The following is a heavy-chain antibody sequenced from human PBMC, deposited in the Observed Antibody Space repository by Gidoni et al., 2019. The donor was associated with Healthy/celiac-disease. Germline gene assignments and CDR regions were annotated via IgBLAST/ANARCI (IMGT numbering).Heavy chain of an antibody. Sequence: QVQLVESGGGVVQPGRSLRLSCSASGFTFSSYGIHWVRQAPGKGLEWVAVISYDGSNKYYADSVKGRFTISRDNSKNTLYLQMNSLRAEDTAVYYCAKDEGIAAAGTDYWGQGTLVTVSS. D-gene: IGHD6-13*01. CDR2: ISYDGSNK. V-gene: IGHV3-30*18. J-gene: IGHJ4*02. CDR1: GFTFSSYG. CDR3: AKDEGIAAAGTDY.